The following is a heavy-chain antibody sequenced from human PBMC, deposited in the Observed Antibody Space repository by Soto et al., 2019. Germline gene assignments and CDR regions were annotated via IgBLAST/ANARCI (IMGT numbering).Heavy chain of an antibody. V-gene: IGHV3-30*18. CDR3: AKSRDAYNFYFYYGMDV. Sequence: VGSLRLSCAASGFTFSNYGMHWVRQTPGKGLEWVALILYDGSNKYYADSVKGRFTISRDNSKNTLYLQVSSLRAEDTAVYYCAKSRDAYNFYFYYGMDVWGQGTSVTVSS. D-gene: IGHD1-1*01. CDR1: GFTFSNYG. J-gene: IGHJ6*02. CDR2: ILYDGSNK.